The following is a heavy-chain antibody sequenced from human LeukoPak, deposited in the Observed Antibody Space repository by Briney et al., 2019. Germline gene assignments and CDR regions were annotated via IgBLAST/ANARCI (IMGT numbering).Heavy chain of an antibody. CDR3: ARVAYYYDSSGGF. J-gene: IGHJ4*02. Sequence: ASVKVSCKASGYTFTGYYMHWVRQAPGQGLEWMGRINPNSGGTNYAQKFQGRVTTTRDTSISTAYMELSRLRSDDTAVYYCARVAYYYDSSGGFWGQGTLVTVSS. CDR2: INPNSGGT. V-gene: IGHV1-2*06. D-gene: IGHD3-22*01. CDR1: GYTFTGYY.